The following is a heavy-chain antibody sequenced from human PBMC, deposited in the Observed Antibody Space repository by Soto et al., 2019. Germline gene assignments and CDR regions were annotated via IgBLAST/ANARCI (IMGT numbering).Heavy chain of an antibody. CDR3: SLDSEDHTRGGVHVLDY. CDR1: GLSFRSSG. Sequence: PGGSLRISCAASGLSFRSSGMPWARKDPGEGLEWVAAISYDGSNKNYLASVEGRFTISRDNSKNTLYLQMNALRPEDTAVYYFSLDSEDHTRGGVHVLDYLVQGTLDTGSP. CDR2: ISYDGSNK. V-gene: IGHV3-30*03. J-gene: IGHJ4*02. D-gene: IGHD1-1*01.